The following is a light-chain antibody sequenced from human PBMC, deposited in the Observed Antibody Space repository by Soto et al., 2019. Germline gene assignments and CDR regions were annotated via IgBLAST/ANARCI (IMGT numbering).Light chain of an antibody. CDR1: SSDVGGYNY. Sequence: QSALTQPASVSGSPGQSITISCTGTSSDVGGYNYVSWYQQHPGKAPKLMIYDVSNRPSGFSNRFSGSKSGNTASLTISGLPAEDEADYYCSSYTSSSTLVFGTGTKLTVL. CDR3: SSYTSSSTLV. CDR2: DVS. V-gene: IGLV2-14*01. J-gene: IGLJ1*01.